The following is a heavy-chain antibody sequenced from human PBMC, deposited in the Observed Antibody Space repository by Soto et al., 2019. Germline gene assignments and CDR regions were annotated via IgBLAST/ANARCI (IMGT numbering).Heavy chain of an antibody. J-gene: IGHJ6*03. CDR2: MNPNSGNT. Sequence: ASVKVSCKASGYTFTSYDINWVRQATGQGLEWMGWMNPNSGNTGYAQKFQGRVTMTRNTSISTAYMELSSLRSEDTAVYYCARGATVTRRIIYYMAVWGKGTTVTVPS. CDR1: GYTFTSYD. CDR3: ARGATVTRRIIYYMAV. V-gene: IGHV1-8*01. D-gene: IGHD4-4*01.